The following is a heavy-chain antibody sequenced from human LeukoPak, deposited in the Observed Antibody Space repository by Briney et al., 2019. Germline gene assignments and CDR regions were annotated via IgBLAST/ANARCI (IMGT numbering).Heavy chain of an antibody. D-gene: IGHD3-3*01. CDR3: ARRYYDFWSGSYWYFDL. CDR1: GGSFSGYY. J-gene: IGHJ2*01. Sequence: PSETLSLTCAVYGGSFSGYYWSWIRQPPGKGLEWIGEINHSGSTNYNPSLKSRVTISVDTSKNQFSLKLSSVTAADTAVYYCARRYYDFWSGSYWYFDLWGRGTLVTVSS. V-gene: IGHV4-34*01. CDR2: INHSGST.